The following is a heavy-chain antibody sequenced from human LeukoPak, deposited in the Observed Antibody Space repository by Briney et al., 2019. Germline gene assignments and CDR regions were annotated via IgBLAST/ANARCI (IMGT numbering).Heavy chain of an antibody. Sequence: PGGSLRLSCAASGSTFSSYSMNWVRQAPGKGLEWVSYITSSTRTMYYTDSVKGRFTISRDNAKNSLYLQMNSLRAEDTAVYYCARGGDFDLWGRGTLVTVSS. J-gene: IGHJ2*01. CDR2: ITSSTRTM. CDR3: ARGGDFDL. CDR1: GSTFSSYS. D-gene: IGHD3-16*01. V-gene: IGHV3-48*04.